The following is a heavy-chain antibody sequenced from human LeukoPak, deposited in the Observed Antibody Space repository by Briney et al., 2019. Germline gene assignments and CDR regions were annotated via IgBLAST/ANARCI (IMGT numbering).Heavy chain of an antibody. Sequence: GASVKVSCKASGYTFTSYDINWVRQATGQGLEWMGWMNPNSGNTGYAQKFQGRVTMTRHTSISTAYMELSSLRSEDTAVYYCARGSPLYYYDSSGYSYWGQGTLVTVSS. CDR1: GYTFTSYD. CDR2: MNPNSGNT. CDR3: ARGSPLYYYDSSGYSY. J-gene: IGHJ4*02. V-gene: IGHV1-8*01. D-gene: IGHD3-22*01.